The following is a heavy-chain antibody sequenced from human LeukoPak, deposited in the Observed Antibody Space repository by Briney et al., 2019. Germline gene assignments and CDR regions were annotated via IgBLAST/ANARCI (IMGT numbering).Heavy chain of an antibody. CDR3: ARDIVVVVAAINWFDP. D-gene: IGHD2-15*01. CDR2: IYTSGST. V-gene: IGHV4-4*07. Sequence: SETLSLTCTVSGGSISSYYWSWLRQPAGKGLEWIGRIYTSGSTNYNPSLKSRVTMSVDTSKNQFSLKLSSVTAADTAVYYCARDIVVVVAAINWFDPWGQGTLVTVSS. J-gene: IGHJ5*02. CDR1: GGSISSYY.